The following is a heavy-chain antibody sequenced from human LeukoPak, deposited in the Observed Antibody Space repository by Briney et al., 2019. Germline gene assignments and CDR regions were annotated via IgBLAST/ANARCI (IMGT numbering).Heavy chain of an antibody. D-gene: IGHD3-10*01. V-gene: IGHV1-18*01. CDR2: IRSFNGIT. CDR1: GYTFTNYG. Sequence: GVSVTVSCKPLGYTFTNYGISWLRQAPGQGVEWMGWIRSFNGITNYAEKFQERGSMTSDTSTRTSYMELRSVRSDETGVCFCGRDGTGSGSYFARWGLGTLVTVCS. CDR3: GRDGTGSGSYFAR. J-gene: IGHJ4*02.